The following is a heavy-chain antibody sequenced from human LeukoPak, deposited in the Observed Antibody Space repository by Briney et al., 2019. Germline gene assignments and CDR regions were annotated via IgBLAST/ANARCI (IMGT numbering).Heavy chain of an antibody. CDR2: IYYSGST. J-gene: IGHJ3*02. CDR3: ARVIRGYCSSTSCHSNAFDI. CDR1: GGSISSYY. D-gene: IGHD2-2*01. Sequence: SETLSLTCTVSGGSISSYYWSWIRQPPGKGLEWIGYIYYSGSTNYNPSLKSRVTISVDTSKNQFSLKLSSVTAADTAVYYCARVIRGYCSSTSCHSNAFDIWGQGTVVTVSS. V-gene: IGHV4-59*01.